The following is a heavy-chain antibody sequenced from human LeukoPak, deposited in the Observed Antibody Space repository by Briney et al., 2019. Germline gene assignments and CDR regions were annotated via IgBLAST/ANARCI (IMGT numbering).Heavy chain of an antibody. CDR1: GFTFSSYG. V-gene: IGHV3-33*01. Sequence: GGSLRLSCAASGFTFSSYGMHWVRQAPGKGLEWVAVIWYDGSNKYYADSVKGRFTISRDNSKNTLYLQMNSLRAEVTAVYYCARDKVTRGSGPYYYYGMDVWGQGTTVTVSS. CDR2: IWYDGSNK. D-gene: IGHD3-10*01. J-gene: IGHJ6*02. CDR3: ARDKVTRGSGPYYYYGMDV.